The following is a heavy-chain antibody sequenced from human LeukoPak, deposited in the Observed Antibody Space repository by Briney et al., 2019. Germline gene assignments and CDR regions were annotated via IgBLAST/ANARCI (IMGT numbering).Heavy chain of an antibody. CDR3: ARVGAYGSGSYLVY. CDR1: GYTFTGYY. D-gene: IGHD3-10*01. CDR2: INPNSGVT. J-gene: IGHJ4*02. Sequence: ASVKVSCKASGYTFTGYYIHWVRQAPGQGLEWMGWINPNSGVTNYAQTFQGRVSMTRDTSISTAYMELSRLTSDDTAVYYCARVGAYGSGSYLVYWGQGTLVTVSS. V-gene: IGHV1-2*02.